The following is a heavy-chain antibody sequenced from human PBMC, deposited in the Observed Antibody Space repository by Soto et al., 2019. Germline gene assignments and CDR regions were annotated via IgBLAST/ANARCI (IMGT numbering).Heavy chain of an antibody. D-gene: IGHD4-17*01. CDR3: ARGDDYGDYVDY. Sequence: SETLSLTCTVSGGSISSGGYYWSWIRQHPGKGLEWIGYIYYSGSTYYNPSLKSRVTISVDTSKNQFSLKLSSVTAADTAVYYCARGDDYGDYVDYWGQGTLVTSPQ. V-gene: IGHV4-31*03. CDR1: GGSISSGGYY. CDR2: IYYSGST. J-gene: IGHJ4*02.